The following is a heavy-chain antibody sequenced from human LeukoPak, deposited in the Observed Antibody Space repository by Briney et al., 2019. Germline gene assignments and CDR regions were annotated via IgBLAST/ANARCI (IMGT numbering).Heavy chain of an antibody. V-gene: IGHV4-38-2*02. J-gene: IGHJ3*02. CDR2: IYQRATV. CDR1: GYSISSGYF. CDR3: ARDGRGFDWLLGPNDAFDI. D-gene: IGHD3-9*01. Sequence: PSETLSLTCNVSGYSISSGYFWGWVRQPPGKGLEWIGSIYQRATVHYNPSLKSRVTISLDTSKNQFSLKLSSVTAADTAVYYCARDGRGFDWLLGPNDAFDIWGQGTMVTVSS.